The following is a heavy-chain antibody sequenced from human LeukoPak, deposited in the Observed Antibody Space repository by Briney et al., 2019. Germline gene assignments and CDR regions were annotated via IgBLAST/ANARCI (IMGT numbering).Heavy chain of an antibody. CDR2: IIPIFGTA. CDR1: GGTFSSYA. Sequence: SVKVSCKASGGTFSSYAISWVRQAPGQGLEWMGGIIPIFGTANYAQKFQGRVTITADKSTSTAYMELSSVTAADTAVYYCARAVGIFDWLPLFDYWGQGTLVTGSS. D-gene: IGHD3-9*01. J-gene: IGHJ4*02. CDR3: ARAVGIFDWLPLFDY. V-gene: IGHV1-69*06.